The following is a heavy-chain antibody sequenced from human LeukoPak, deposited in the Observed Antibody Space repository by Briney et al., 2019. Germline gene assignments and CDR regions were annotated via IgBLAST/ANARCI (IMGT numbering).Heavy chain of an antibody. CDR3: ARDIATGTFFDY. V-gene: IGHV3-33*01. Sequence: GGSLRLSCAASGFTFSSYVMHWVRQAPGKGLEWVALIWYDGSNKYYADSVKGRFTISRDNSKNTLYLQMNSLRAEDTAVYYCARDIATGTFFDYWGQGTLVTVSS. D-gene: IGHD1-1*01. CDR1: GFTFSSYV. CDR2: IWYDGSNK. J-gene: IGHJ4*02.